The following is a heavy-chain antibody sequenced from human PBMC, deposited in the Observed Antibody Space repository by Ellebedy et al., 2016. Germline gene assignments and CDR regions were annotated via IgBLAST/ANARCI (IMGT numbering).Heavy chain of an antibody. D-gene: IGHD3-10*01. J-gene: IGHJ5*02. CDR2: IYHSGST. CDR1: GYSISSGYY. V-gene: IGHV4-38-2*02. Sequence: SETLSLXXTVSGYSISSGYYWGWIRQPPGKGLEWIGSIYHSGSTNYNPSLKSRVTISVDTSKNQFSLKLSSVTAADTAVYYCARPYYYGSGSYPRAGWFDPWGQGTLVTVSS. CDR3: ARPYYYGSGSYPRAGWFDP.